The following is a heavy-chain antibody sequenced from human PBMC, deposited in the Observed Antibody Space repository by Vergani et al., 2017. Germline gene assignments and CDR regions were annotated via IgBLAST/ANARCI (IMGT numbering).Heavy chain of an antibody. J-gene: IGHJ6*03. CDR2: TSTDGST. Sequence: QVQLQESGPGLVKPSQTLSLTCSVSGGAVNSGSNFWTWIRQPAGKGLEWIGRTSTDGSTNYNPSLKGRVTVSVDTSKTQISLRLTSVTAEDTAVYYCARGTVVTSWDGYRFHYMDVWGKGTTVTVSS. CDR1: GGAVNSGSNF. D-gene: IGHD3-16*02. V-gene: IGHV4-61*02. CDR3: ARGTVVTSWDGYRFHYMDV.